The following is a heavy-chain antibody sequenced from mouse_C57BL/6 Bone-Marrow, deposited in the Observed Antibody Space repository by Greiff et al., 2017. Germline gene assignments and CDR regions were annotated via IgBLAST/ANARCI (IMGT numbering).Heavy chain of an antibody. V-gene: IGHV1-81*01. CDR2: IYPRSGNT. J-gene: IGHJ1*03. CDR3: ARSPYYYGSSYWYFDV. Sequence: LVESGAELARPGASVKLSCKASGYTFTSYGISWVKQRTGQGLEWIGEIYPRSGNTYYNEKFKGKATLTADKSSSTAYMELRSLTSEDSAVYFCARSPYYYGSSYWYFDVWGTGTTVTVSS. D-gene: IGHD1-1*01. CDR1: GYTFTSYG.